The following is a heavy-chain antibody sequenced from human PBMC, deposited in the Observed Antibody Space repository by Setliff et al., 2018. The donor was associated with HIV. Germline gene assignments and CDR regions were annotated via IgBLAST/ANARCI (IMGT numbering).Heavy chain of an antibody. J-gene: IGHJ5*02. CDR3: AGDNPYFDP. CDR2: SGVTNYNT. CDR1: GYTFTSYG. V-gene: IGHV1-18*01. Sequence: ASVKVSCKASGYTFTSYGISWLRQAPGQGLEWMGWSGVTNYNTNYAQRLQGRVTMTTDTSTITAYMELRSLRSDDPAVYYCAGDNPYFDPWGQGTLVTVSS.